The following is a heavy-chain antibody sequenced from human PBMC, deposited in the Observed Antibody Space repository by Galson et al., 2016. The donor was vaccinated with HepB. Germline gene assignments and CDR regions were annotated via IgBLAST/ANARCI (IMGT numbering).Heavy chain of an antibody. CDR1: GFTLSHYA. Sequence: SLRLSCAASGFTLSHYAMDWVRQAPGKGLEWVAFISYDGSNKYYADSVKGRFTVSRDNSKNTLSLQVNSLSAEDTAVYYCARVSNSFYGDYFDYWGQGTLVTVSS. CDR3: ARVSNSFYGDYFDY. J-gene: IGHJ4*02. CDR2: ISYDGSNK. D-gene: IGHD4-17*01. V-gene: IGHV3-30-3*01.